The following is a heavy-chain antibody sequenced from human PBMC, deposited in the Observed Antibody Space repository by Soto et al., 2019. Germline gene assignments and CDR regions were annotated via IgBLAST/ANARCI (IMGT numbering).Heavy chain of an antibody. V-gene: IGHV4-39*01. CDR2: IYYSGST. Sequence: SEALCLTCTVSVGSIGSSSYYWCWIPRHRGKGLEWIGSIYYSGSTYYNPSLKSRVTISVDTSKNQFSLKLSSVTAADTAVYYCARGGYYYENSGQNAYDYWGQGILVTVS. CDR3: ARGGYYYENSGQNAYDY. J-gene: IGHJ4*01. CDR1: VGSIGSSSYY. D-gene: IGHD3-22*01.